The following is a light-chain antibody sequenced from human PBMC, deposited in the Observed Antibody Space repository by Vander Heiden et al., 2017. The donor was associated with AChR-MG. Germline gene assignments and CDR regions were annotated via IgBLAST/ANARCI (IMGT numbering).Light chain of an antibody. J-gene: IGLJ2*01. CDR1: NIGSKK. CDR3: QVWKNTPHHVI. V-gene: IGLV3-21*02. CDR2: RDS. Sequence: SHVQTQPPSVSVAPGRTASTPCGGINIGSKKVHWYQQKPGQAPVLVVSRDSDRPSGIPDRFSGSNSGDTATLTISRVEAGDEADYYCQVWKNTPHHVIFGGGTKLTVL.